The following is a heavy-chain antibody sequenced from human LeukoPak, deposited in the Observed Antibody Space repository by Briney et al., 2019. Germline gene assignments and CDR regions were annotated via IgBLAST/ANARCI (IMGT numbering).Heavy chain of an antibody. Sequence: GGSLRLSCAASGFTFSSYAMSWVRQAPGKGLEGVLAISGSGGSTYYADSVKGRFTISRDNSKNTLYLQMNSLRAEDTAVYYCAKGYTMIVVVIPYYFDYWGQGTLVTVSS. CDR2: ISGSGGST. CDR1: GFTFSSYA. J-gene: IGHJ4*02. V-gene: IGHV3-23*01. D-gene: IGHD3-22*01. CDR3: AKGYTMIVVVIPYYFDY.